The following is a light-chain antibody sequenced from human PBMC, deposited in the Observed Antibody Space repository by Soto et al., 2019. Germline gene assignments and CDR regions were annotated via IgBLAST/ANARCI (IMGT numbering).Light chain of an antibody. CDR2: EVT. CDR1: SSDVGGYNN. J-gene: IGLJ2*01. V-gene: IGLV2-8*01. Sequence: QSALTQPPSASGSPGQSVTISCTGTSSDVGGYNNVSWYQQRPGKAPQLILYEVTKRPSGVPGRFSGSKSGTSASLAITGLQAEDEADYYCQSYDSSLSGSLVFGGGTKLTVL. CDR3: QSYDSSLSGSLV.